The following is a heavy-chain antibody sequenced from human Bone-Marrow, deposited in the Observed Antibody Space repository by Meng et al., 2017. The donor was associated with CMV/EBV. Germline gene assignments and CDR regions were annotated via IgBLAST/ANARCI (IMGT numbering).Heavy chain of an antibody. V-gene: IGHV3-21*01. Sequence: SGFTFSSYSMNWVRQAPGKGLEWVSSISSSSSYIYYADSVKGRFTISRDNAKNSLHLQMNSLRAEDTAVYYCAREHCSSTSCYTTYWGQGTLVTVSS. CDR1: GFTFSSYS. D-gene: IGHD2-2*02. CDR3: AREHCSSTSCYTTY. CDR2: ISSSSSYI. J-gene: IGHJ4*02.